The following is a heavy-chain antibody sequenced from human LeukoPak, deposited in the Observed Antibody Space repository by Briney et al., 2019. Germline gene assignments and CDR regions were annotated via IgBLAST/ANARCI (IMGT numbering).Heavy chain of an antibody. Sequence: PSETLSLTCTVSGGSIRSYYWSWIRQPPGQGLEWIGYIYFSGSTSYNPSLKSRVTISVDRSKNQFSLKLSSVAAADTAVYYCARSYDTNFDYWGQETLVTVSS. CDR3: ARSYDTNFDY. V-gene: IGHV4-59*01. J-gene: IGHJ4*02. D-gene: IGHD3-3*01. CDR2: IYFSGST. CDR1: GGSIRSYY.